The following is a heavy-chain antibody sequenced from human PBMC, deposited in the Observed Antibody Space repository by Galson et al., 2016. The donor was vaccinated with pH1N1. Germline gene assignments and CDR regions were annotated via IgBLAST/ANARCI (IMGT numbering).Heavy chain of an antibody. Sequence: SLRLSCAASGFTFSRYSMNWVRQAPGKGLEWVSSISSSSSYIYYADSVKGRFTISRDNAKNSLYLRMNSLRAEDTAVYYCARDQAIELSDAFDIWGQGTMVTVSS. CDR2: ISSSSSYI. CDR3: ARDQAIELSDAFDI. CDR1: GFTFSRYS. J-gene: IGHJ3*02. V-gene: IGHV3-21*01. D-gene: IGHD1-7*01.